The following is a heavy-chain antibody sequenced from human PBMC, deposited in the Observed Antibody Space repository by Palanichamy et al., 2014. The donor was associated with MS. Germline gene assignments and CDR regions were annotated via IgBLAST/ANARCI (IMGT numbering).Heavy chain of an antibody. CDR3: GRYTTSHPG. CDR2: ISPDGSSA. CDR1: GFNLSDYW. J-gene: IGHJ4*02. Sequence: EVQLLESGGGSVQPGGSLRLSCAVSGFNLSDYWIHWVRQPPGKGLMWVSRISPDGSSASYADSVEGRFTISRDNAKDTAYLQMNSLRVEDTVVYYCGRYTTSHPGWGQGTLVTVSS. D-gene: IGHD2-2*01. V-gene: IGHV3-74*01.